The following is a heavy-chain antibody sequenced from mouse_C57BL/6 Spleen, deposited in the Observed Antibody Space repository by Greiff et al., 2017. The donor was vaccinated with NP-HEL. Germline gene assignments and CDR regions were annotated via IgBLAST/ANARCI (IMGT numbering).Heavy chain of an antibody. CDR2: IWSDGST. CDR1: GFSLTSYG. V-gene: IGHV2-6-1*01. Sequence: QVQLKESGPGLVAPSQSLSITCTVSGFSLTSYGVHWVRQPPGKGLEWLVVIWSDGSTTYNSALKSRLSISKDNSKSQVFLKMNSLQTDDTAMYYCARHDDYYGSYAMDYWGQGTSVTVSS. CDR3: ARHDDYYGSYAMDY. D-gene: IGHD1-1*01. J-gene: IGHJ4*01.